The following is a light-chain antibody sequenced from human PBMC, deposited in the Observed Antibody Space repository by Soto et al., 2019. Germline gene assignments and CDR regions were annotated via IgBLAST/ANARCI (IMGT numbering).Light chain of an antibody. Sequence: EIVMTQSPLSLPVTPGEPASISCRSSQSLLHSNGYNYLNWYLQKPGQSPQLLIYLGSYRASGVLDRFSGSGSGTDFTMKISRGEAEDVGGVYYFMQPLHTAPRTFGQGTKLDFK. CDR3: MQPLHTAPRT. CDR2: LGS. CDR1: QSLLHSNGYNY. J-gene: IGKJ2*01. V-gene: IGKV2-28*01.